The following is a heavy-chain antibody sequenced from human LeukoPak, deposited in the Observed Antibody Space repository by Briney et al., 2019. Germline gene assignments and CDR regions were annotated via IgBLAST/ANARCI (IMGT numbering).Heavy chain of an antibody. V-gene: IGHV4-39*07. Sequence: SETLSLTCTVSGGSISSSSYYWGWIRQPPGKGLEWIGSIYYSGSTYYNPSLKSRVTISVDTSKNQFSLKLSSVTAADTAVYYCARELDSSGYLFDYWGQGTLVAVSS. CDR1: GGSISSSSYY. J-gene: IGHJ4*02. D-gene: IGHD3-22*01. CDR3: ARELDSSGYLFDY. CDR2: IYYSGST.